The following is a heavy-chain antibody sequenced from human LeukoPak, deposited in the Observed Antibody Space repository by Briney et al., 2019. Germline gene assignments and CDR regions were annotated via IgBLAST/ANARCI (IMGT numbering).Heavy chain of an antibody. J-gene: IGHJ4*02. V-gene: IGHV3-30*18. CDR1: GFTFSSYG. CDR2: ISYDGSNK. Sequence: GGSLRLSCAASGFTFSSYGMHWVRQAPGKGLEWVAVISYDGSNKYYADSVKGRFTISRDNSKNTLYLRMNSLRAEDTAVYYCAKDLERDSGYDYYFDYWGQGTLVTVSS. CDR3: AKDLERDSGYDYYFDY. D-gene: IGHD5-12*01.